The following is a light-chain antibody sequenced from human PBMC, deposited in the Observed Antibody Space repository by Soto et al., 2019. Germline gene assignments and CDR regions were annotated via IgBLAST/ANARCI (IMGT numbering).Light chain of an antibody. CDR2: KAS. J-gene: IGKJ1*01. V-gene: IGKV1-5*03. CDR1: QTVSSW. Sequence: DIQMTQSPSTLSASVGDRVTITCRASQTVSSWLVWYQQKPGKAPKVLIYKASGLESGVPSRFSGSGSGTEFTLTISSLQPDDFATYYCQQYSSYPWTFGQGTKVEIK. CDR3: QQYSSYPWT.